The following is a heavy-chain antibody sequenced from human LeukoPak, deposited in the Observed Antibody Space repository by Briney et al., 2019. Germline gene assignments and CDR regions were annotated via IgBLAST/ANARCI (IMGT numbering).Heavy chain of an antibody. Sequence: PGGSLRLSCVGSGFIFEDHTMHWVRQRPGKGLEWVSGITWNSRKIAYADSVKGRFTISRDNAKNSLYLHMDSLTKEDTAFYYCARGPGFPRDYWGQGTLVTVSS. CDR3: ARGPGFPRDY. V-gene: IGHV3-9*01. CDR2: ITWNSRKI. J-gene: IGHJ4*02. CDR1: GFIFEDHT.